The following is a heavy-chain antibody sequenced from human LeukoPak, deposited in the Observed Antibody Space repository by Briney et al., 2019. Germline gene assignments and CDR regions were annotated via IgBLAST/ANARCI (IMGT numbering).Heavy chain of an antibody. D-gene: IGHD3-10*01. V-gene: IGHV4-31*02. J-gene: IGHJ5*02. CDR2: IYHSGST. Sequence: WIRPHPGKGLEGIGYIYHSGSTYYNPSLKGRITISVDTSRTQFSLRLSSVTAGDPAVYYWAGGNTMIRGGIDPWGQGTLVTVSS. CDR3: AGGNTMIRGGIDP.